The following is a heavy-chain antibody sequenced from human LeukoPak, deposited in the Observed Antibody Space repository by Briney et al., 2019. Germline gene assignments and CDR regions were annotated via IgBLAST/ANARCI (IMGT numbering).Heavy chain of an antibody. Sequence: GASVKVSCTASGYTFTSYGISWVRQAPGQGLEWMGWISAYNGNTNYAQKLQGRVTMTTDTSTSTAYMELRSLRSDDTAVYYCAREGHYYESSGYYLPFDYWGQGTLVTVSS. V-gene: IGHV1-18*01. CDR1: GYTFTSYG. J-gene: IGHJ4*02. D-gene: IGHD3-22*01. CDR2: ISAYNGNT. CDR3: AREGHYYESSGYYLPFDY.